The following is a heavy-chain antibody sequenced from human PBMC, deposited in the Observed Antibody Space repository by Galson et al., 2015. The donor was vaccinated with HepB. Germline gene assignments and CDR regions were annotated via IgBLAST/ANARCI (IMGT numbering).Heavy chain of an antibody. CDR2: IYYSGST. Sequence: LSLTCTVSGGSISSSGYYWGWIRQPPGKGLEWIGSIYYSGSTYYNPSLKSRVTISVDTSKNQFSLKLSSVTAADTAVYYCARLNGHTYYFDYWGRGTLVTVSS. J-gene: IGHJ4*02. CDR3: ARLNGHTYYFDY. V-gene: IGHV4-39*01. D-gene: IGHD2-21*01. CDR1: GGSISSSGYY.